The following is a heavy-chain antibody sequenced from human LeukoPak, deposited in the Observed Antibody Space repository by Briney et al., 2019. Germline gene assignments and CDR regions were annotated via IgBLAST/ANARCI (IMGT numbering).Heavy chain of an antibody. CDR1: GFTFSSYS. CDR2: IYSRGST. CDR3: ARDIGDRLDY. J-gene: IGHJ4*02. V-gene: IGHV3-66*01. D-gene: IGHD2-21*02. Sequence: PGGSLRLSCAASGFTFSSYSMSWVRQAPGKGLEWVSVIYSRGSTYYADSVKGRFTISRDNSKNTLYLQMNSLRAEDTAVYYCARDIGDRLDYWGEGTLVTVSS.